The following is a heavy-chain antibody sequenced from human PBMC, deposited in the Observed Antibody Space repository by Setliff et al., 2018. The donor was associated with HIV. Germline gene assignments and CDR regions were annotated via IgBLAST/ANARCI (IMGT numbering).Heavy chain of an antibody. CDR2: IFYSGSN. J-gene: IGHJ4*02. D-gene: IGHD4-17*01. Sequence: SETLSLTCTVSGGSISNYYWRWIRQPPGKGLEWIGYIFYSGSNNSNPSLKSRVTISVDTSKNLFSLKLTSVTAADTTVYYCATHIRYFGAYLDYWGQGTLVTVSS. CDR1: GGSISNYY. V-gene: IGHV4-59*08. CDR3: ATHIRYFGAYLDY.